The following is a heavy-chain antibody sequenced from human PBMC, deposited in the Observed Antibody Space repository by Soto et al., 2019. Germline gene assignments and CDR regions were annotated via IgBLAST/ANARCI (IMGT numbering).Heavy chain of an antibody. CDR2: IDWDDDK. CDR3: ARTPGGYDILTGYYYYYGMDV. J-gene: IGHJ6*02. D-gene: IGHD3-9*01. CDR1: GFSLSTSGMC. Sequence: GSGPTLVNPPQTLTLTCTFSGFSLSTSGMCVSWIRQPPGKALEWLARIDWDDDKYYSTSLKTRLTISKDTSKNQVVLTMTNMDPVDTATYYCARTPGGYDILTGYYYYYGMDVWGQGTTVTVSS. V-gene: IGHV2-70*11.